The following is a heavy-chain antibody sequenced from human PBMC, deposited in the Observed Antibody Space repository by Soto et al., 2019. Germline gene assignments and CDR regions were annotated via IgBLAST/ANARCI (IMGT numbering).Heavy chain of an antibody. D-gene: IGHD2-2*01. V-gene: IGHV4-4*07. J-gene: IGHJ5*02. CDR3: ARHIVVVPAAIGWFDP. CDR1: GGSISSYY. Sequence: QVQLQESGPGLVKPSETLSLTCTVSGGSISSYYWSWIRQPAGKGLEWIGRIYTSGSTNYNPSLKSRVTMSVDTSKTQLSLKLSSVTAADTAVYYCARHIVVVPAAIGWFDPWGQGTLVTVSS. CDR2: IYTSGST.